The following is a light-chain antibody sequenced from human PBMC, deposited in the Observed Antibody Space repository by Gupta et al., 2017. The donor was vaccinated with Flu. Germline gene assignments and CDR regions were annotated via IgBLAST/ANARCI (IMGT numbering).Light chain of an antibody. CDR3: AAWDGTENGQEV. J-gene: IGLJ2*01. CDR1: SSNIGSNA. V-gene: IGLV1-44*01. Sequence: QSLLAQPPSASGTPGQRATISCSGSSSNIGSNAVNWYQQVPGKSPKLIIYGRNQRPSGVPDRFSGSNSGTSASLAITXPXSEDEAXYYCAAWDGTENGQEVFGRGTKLTVL. CDR2: GRN.